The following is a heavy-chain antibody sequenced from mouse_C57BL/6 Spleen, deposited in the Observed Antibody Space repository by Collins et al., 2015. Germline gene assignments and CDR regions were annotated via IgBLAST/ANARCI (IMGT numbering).Heavy chain of an antibody. V-gene: IGHV14-2*01. J-gene: IGHJ2*01. CDR2: IDPEDGET. D-gene: IGHD3-1*01. CDR3: ARGGYGDH. Sequence: EVQLQQSGAKLVKPGASVKLSCTASGFNIKDYYMHWLKQRTEQGLEWIGRIDPEDGETKYAPKFQGKATITADTSSNTAYMQLSSLTSEDTAVYYCARGGYGDHWGQGHHSHSLL. CDR1: GFNIKDYY.